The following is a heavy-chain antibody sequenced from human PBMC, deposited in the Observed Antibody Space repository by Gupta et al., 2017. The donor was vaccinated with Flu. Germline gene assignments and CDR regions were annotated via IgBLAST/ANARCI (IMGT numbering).Heavy chain of an antibody. CDR2: ISSSSSYI. V-gene: IGHV3-21*01. D-gene: IGHD2-21*02. CDR3: ARVVTGMTRHLDY. J-gene: IGHJ4*02. CDR1: FNSYN. Sequence: FNSYNMNWVRQAPGKGLEWVSSISSSSSYIYYADSVKGRFTISRDNAKNSLYLLMNSLTAEDTAVYYCARVVTGMTRHLDYWGQGTLVTASS.